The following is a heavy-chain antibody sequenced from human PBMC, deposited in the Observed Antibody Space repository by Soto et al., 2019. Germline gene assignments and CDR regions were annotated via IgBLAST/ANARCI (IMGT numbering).Heavy chain of an antibody. CDR1: GYTFTSYG. Sequence: QVPLVQSGAEVKKPGASVKVSCKASGYTFTSYGISWVRQAPGQGLEWMGWISAYNGNTNSAQKLQGRVTMPTDTATRTAYMDLRSLRSDDTAMYFCAREYYYGLAPCYWGQGTLGTVSS. CDR3: AREYYYGLAPCY. J-gene: IGHJ4*02. D-gene: IGHD3-10*01. CDR2: ISAYNGNT. V-gene: IGHV1-18*01.